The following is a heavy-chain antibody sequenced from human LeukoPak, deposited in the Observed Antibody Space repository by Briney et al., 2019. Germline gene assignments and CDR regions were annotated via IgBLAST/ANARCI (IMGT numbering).Heavy chain of an antibody. CDR2: INTNTGNP. V-gene: IGHV7-4-1*02. CDR3: ARSDEDSSGWYGVVGYFDY. CDR1: GYTFTSYY. Sequence: ASVKVSCKASGYTFTSYYMHWVRQAPGQGLEWMGWINTNTGNPTYAQGFTGRFVFSLDTSVSTAYLQISSLKAEDTAVYYCARSDEDSSGWYGVVGYFDYWGQGTLVTVSS. J-gene: IGHJ4*02. D-gene: IGHD6-19*01.